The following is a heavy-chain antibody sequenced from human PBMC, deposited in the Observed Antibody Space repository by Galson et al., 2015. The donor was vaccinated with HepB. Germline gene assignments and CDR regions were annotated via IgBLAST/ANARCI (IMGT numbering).Heavy chain of an antibody. V-gene: IGHV6-1*01. Sequence: CAISGDSVSTKSAAWNWIRQSPSRGLEWLGRTYYRSTWFTDYAVSVKSRITINPDTSKNHFSLQLNSVTPEDTAVYYCASENGSPYDYFDYWGQGTLVTVSS. CDR1: GDSVSTKSAA. J-gene: IGHJ4*02. CDR3: ASENGSPYDYFDY. D-gene: IGHD1-26*01. CDR2: TYYRSTWFT.